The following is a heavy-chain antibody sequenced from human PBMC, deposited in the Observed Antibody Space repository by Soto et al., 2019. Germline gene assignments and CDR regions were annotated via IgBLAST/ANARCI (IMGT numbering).Heavy chain of an antibody. Sequence: ASVKVSCKASGGTFSSYAISWVRQATGQGLEWMGGIIPIFGTANYAQKFQGRVTITADESTSTAYMELSSLRSEDTAVYYCARVTYYDFWSGSAPQYYYYGMDVWGQGTTVTVSS. CDR3: ARVTYYDFWSGSAPQYYYYGMDV. CDR1: GGTFSSYA. V-gene: IGHV1-69*13. D-gene: IGHD3-3*01. J-gene: IGHJ6*02. CDR2: IIPIFGTA.